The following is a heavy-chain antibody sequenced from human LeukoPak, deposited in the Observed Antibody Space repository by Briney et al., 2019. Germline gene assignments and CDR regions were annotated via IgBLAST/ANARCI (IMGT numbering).Heavy chain of an antibody. CDR2: IGSGGYT. V-gene: IGHV3-13*01. D-gene: IGHD6-19*01. CDR1: GFTFKDYD. Sequence: PGGSLRLSCVVSGFTFKDYDIHWVRQTTGKGLEWVSAIGSGGYTYYADSVRGRFTISREDAKTSLSLQMNNLRAEDTAVYYCVRQPDSGRYGFDHWGQGTLVTVSS. J-gene: IGHJ4*02. CDR3: VRQPDSGRYGFDH.